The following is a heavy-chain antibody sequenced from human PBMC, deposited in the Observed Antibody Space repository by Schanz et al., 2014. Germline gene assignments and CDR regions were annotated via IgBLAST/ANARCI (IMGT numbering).Heavy chain of an antibody. J-gene: IGHJ4*02. CDR2: IYSGIGA. V-gene: IGHV3-66*01. CDR3: AKGPSHGDYEYYFDY. CDR1: GFTVSSNH. Sequence: EGQLAESGGGLVQPGGSLRLSCAVSGFTVSSNHMSWVRQAPGKGLEWVSVIYSGIGAYYADSVKDRFTVSRDNSKNTLYLQMNSLRAEDTAVYYCAKGPSHGDYEYYFDYWGQGTLVTVSS. D-gene: IGHD3-22*01.